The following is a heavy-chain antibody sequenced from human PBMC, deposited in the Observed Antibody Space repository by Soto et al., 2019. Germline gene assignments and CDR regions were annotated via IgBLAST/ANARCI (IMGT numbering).Heavy chain of an antibody. CDR3: ARDWPWDSSGRARPSTDY. D-gene: IGHD3-22*01. J-gene: IGHJ4*02. V-gene: IGHV1-18*04. CDR1: GYTFTSYG. CDR2: ISAYNGNT. Sequence: QVQLVQSGAEVKKPGASVKVSCKASGYTFTSYGISWVRQAPGQGLEWMGWISAYNGNTNYAQKLQGRVTMTTDTATSTACMELRSLRSDDTAVYYCARDWPWDSSGRARPSTDYWGQGTLVTVSS.